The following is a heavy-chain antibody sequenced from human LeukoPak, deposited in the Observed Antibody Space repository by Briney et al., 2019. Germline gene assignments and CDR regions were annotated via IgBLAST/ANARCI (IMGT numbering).Heavy chain of an antibody. D-gene: IGHD3-3*01. Sequence: SETLSLTCTVSGGSISSYYWSWIRQPAGKGLEWTGRIYPTGSTSYKTSLRTRLTISLDTSKNQVSLKLRSVTAADTAVYYCARDSYDFWSGQYKNGLGDYYGVDVWGQGTTVIVSS. CDR2: IYPTGST. CDR3: ARDSYDFWSGQYKNGLGDYYGVDV. J-gene: IGHJ6*02. V-gene: IGHV4-4*07. CDR1: GGSISSYY.